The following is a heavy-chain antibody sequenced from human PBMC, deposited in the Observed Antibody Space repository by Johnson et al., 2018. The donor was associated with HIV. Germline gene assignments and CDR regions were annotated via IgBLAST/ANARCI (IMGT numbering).Heavy chain of an antibody. CDR2: ISYDGSNK. Sequence: QMLLVESGGGVVHPGRSLRLSCAASGFTFSSYAMHWVRQAPGKGLEWVAVISYDGSNKYYADSVKGRFTISRDNSKNTLYLQMNSLRAEDTAVYYCAKDLYYYDSSGSVGAFDIWGQGTMVTVSS. V-gene: IGHV3-30*04. J-gene: IGHJ3*02. CDR1: GFTFSSYA. CDR3: AKDLYYYDSSGSVGAFDI. D-gene: IGHD3-22*01.